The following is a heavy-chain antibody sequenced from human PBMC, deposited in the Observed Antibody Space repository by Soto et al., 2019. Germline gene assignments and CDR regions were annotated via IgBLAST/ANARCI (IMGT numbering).Heavy chain of an antibody. CDR2: INAGNGNT. Sequence: QVQLVQSGAEEKKPGASVKVSCKASGYTFTSYAMHWVRQAPGQRLEWMGWINAGNGNTKYSQKFQGRVTITRDTSASTAYMDLSSLRSEDTAVYYCARSIVVVTPLDYWGQGTLVTFSS. V-gene: IGHV1-3*05. CDR3: ARSIVVVTPLDY. CDR1: GYTFTSYA. D-gene: IGHD2-21*01. J-gene: IGHJ4*02.